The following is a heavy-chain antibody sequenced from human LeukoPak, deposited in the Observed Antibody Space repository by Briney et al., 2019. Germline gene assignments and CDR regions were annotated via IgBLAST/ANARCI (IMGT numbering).Heavy chain of an antibody. J-gene: IGHJ4*02. CDR3: ARDQQLSYCGGDCYPAN. V-gene: IGHV4-61*02. Sequence: PSQTLSLTCTVSGGSISSGSYFWSWIRQPAGKGLEWIGCIYTSGSTDYNPPPQRRVTMSVDTSKNQFSLKLTSVTAADTAVYYCARDQQLSYCGGDCYPANWGQGTLVTVSS. CDR2: IYTSGST. CDR1: GGSISSGSYF. D-gene: IGHD2-21*02.